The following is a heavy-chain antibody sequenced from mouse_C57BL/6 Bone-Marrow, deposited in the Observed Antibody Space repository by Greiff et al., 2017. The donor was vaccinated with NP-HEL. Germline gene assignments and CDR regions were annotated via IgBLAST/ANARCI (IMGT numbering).Heavy chain of an antibody. CDR1: GYTFTDYY. CDR3: ARKGYYGSSYWYFDV. J-gene: IGHJ1*03. CDR2: INPNNGGT. D-gene: IGHD1-1*01. V-gene: IGHV1-26*01. Sequence: EVQLQQSGPELVKPGASVKISCKASGYTFTDYYMNWVKQSHGKSLEWIGDINPNNGGTSYNQKFKGKATLTVDKSYSTAYMELRSLTSEDSAVYYCARKGYYGSSYWYFDVWGTGTTVTVSS.